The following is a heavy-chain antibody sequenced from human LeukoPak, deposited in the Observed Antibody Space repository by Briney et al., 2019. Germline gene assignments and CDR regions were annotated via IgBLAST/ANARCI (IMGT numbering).Heavy chain of an antibody. Sequence: PGRSLRLSCAASRFTFSTYAMHWVRQPPDTGLEWVAVIWYDGSNKYYADSVKGRFTISRDNSKNTLYLQMNSLRAEDTAVYYCARGRGSSWPYYFDYWGQGTLVTVSS. CDR1: RFTFSTYA. J-gene: IGHJ4*02. CDR2: IWYDGSNK. V-gene: IGHV3-33*01. CDR3: ARGRGSSWPYYFDY. D-gene: IGHD6-13*01.